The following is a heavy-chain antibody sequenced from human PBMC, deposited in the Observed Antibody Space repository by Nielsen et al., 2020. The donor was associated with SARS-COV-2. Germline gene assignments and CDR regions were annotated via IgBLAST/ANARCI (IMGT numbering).Heavy chain of an antibody. D-gene: IGHD5-12*01. V-gene: IGHV4-30-4*01. CDR3: ARDPGVATSGGYYYYGMDV. CDR2: IYYSGST. J-gene: IGHJ6*02. Sequence: LRLSCTVSGGSISSGDYYWSWIRQPPGKGLEWIGYIYYSGSTNYNPSLKSRVTISVDTSKNQFSLKLSSVTAADTAVYYCARDPGVATSGGYYYYGMDVWGQGTTVTVSS. CDR1: GGSISSGDYY.